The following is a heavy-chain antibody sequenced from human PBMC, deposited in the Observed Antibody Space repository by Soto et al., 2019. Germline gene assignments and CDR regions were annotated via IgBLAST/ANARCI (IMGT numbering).Heavy chain of an antibody. D-gene: IGHD2-15*01. CDR1: GFTFSSYA. Sequence: EVQLLESGGGLVQPGGSLRLSCAASGFTFSSYAMSWVRQAPGKGLEWVSAISGSGGSTYYADSVKGRFTISRDNSKNTLYLQMNSLRAEDTAVYYCAKDLGYCSGGSCYSYYYYGMDVWGQGTTVTVSS. V-gene: IGHV3-23*01. J-gene: IGHJ6*02. CDR2: ISGSGGST. CDR3: AKDLGYCSGGSCYSYYYYGMDV.